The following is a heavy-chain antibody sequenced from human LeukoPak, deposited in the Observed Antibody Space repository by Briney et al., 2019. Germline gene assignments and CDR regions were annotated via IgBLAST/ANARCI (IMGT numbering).Heavy chain of an antibody. CDR1: GYTFTSYG. J-gene: IGHJ5*02. V-gene: IGHV1-18*01. CDR2: ISAYNGNT. D-gene: IGHD3-16*02. Sequence: ASVKVSCKASGYTFTSYGISWVRQAPGQGLEWMGWISAYNGNTNYAQKLQGRVTMTTDTSTSTAYMELRSLRSDDTAMYYCARSMITFGGVIVPNWFDPWGQGTLVTVSS. CDR3: ARSMITFGGVIVPNWFDP.